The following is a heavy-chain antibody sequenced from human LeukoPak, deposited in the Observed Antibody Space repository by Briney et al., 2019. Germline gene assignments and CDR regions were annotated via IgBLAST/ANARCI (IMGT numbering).Heavy chain of an antibody. J-gene: IGHJ6*03. CDR3: ARDQGLGPATIYYYMDV. V-gene: IGHV1-2*02. Sequence: ASVKVSCKASGYTFTDYFMHWVRQAPGHGLEWMGWINPNSGGTNYAQKFQGRVTMTRDTSISTVYMELSRLRSDDTAVYYCARDQGLGPATIYYYMDVWGKGTTVTVSS. D-gene: IGHD2-2*01. CDR1: GYTFTDYF. CDR2: INPNSGGT.